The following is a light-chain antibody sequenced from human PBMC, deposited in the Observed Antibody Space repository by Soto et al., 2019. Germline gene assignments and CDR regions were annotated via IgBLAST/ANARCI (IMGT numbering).Light chain of an antibody. CDR3: QKYNGAPLT. CDR2: AAS. V-gene: IGKV1-27*01. J-gene: IGKJ4*01. CDR1: QGISNY. Sequence: DIQVTQSPSSLSASAGDRVTITCRASQGISNYLAWYQQKPGKVPKLLISAASTLQSGVPSRFSGSGSGTDFTLTISSLQPEDVATYYCQKYNGAPLTFGGGTKVDIK.